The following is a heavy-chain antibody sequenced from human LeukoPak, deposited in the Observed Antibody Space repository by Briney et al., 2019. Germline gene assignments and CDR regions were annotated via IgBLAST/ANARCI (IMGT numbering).Heavy chain of an antibody. D-gene: IGHD2-2*01. CDR2: IHDSGNT. J-gene: IGHJ6*03. V-gene: IGHV4-59*01. CDR3: ARDSSPAALPYMDA. CDR1: GGSMKRSY. Sequence: SETLSLTCLVSGGSMKRSYWTWIRQAPGKGLEWIGNIHDSGNTNYSPSLMRRITISLDTSKNPSSLRVTSVAAAATALYFCARDSSPAALPYMDAWGKGTTVTVSS.